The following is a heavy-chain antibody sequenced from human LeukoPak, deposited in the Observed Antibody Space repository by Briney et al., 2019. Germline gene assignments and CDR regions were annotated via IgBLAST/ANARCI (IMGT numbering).Heavy chain of an antibody. Sequence: SETLSLTCTISGGSISSYYWSWIRQPPGKGLEWIGYIYYSGSTNYNPSLKSRVTISVDTSKNQFSLKLSSVTAADTAVYYCATSGDWENAFDIWGQGTMVTVSS. J-gene: IGHJ3*02. CDR2: IYYSGST. CDR3: ATSGDWENAFDI. CDR1: GGSISSYY. V-gene: IGHV4-59*08. D-gene: IGHD3/OR15-3a*01.